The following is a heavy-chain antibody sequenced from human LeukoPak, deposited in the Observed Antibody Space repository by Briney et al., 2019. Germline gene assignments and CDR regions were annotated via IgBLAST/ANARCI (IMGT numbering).Heavy chain of an antibody. CDR3: AKGQAAAGT. D-gene: IGHD6-13*01. Sequence: GGSLRLSCAASGFTFSRHGMHWVRQTPGKGLEWVAVIWYDGSNKYYADSVKGRFTISRDNSKNTLYLQMNSLRAEDTAVYYCAKGQAAAGTWGQGTLVTVSS. CDR2: IWYDGSNK. V-gene: IGHV3-33*06. CDR1: GFTFSRHG. J-gene: IGHJ5*02.